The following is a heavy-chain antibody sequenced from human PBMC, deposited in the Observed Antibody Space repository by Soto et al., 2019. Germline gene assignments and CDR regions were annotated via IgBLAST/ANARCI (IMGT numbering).Heavy chain of an antibody. J-gene: IGHJ2*01. D-gene: IGHD3-10*01. V-gene: IGHV3-23*01. CDR2: LSGGGDAT. Sequence: EVQLLESGGGLVQPGGSLRLSCAASGFTFISYAMNWVRQAPGKGVQWVSALSGGGDATFYADSVKGRFTISRDNSRNTVTLQMNSLGADDTAVYYCARKVPGSTTRPDYWYFDLWGRGTLVTVSS. CDR1: GFTFISYA. CDR3: ARKVPGSTTRPDYWYFDL.